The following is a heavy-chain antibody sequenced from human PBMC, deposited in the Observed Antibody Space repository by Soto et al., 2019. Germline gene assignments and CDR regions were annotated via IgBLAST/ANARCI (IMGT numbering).Heavy chain of an antibody. CDR1: GYTFTSYG. J-gene: IGHJ6*02. CDR3: ARGNSADAYYYYGMDV. CDR2: IRAYNGNT. V-gene: IGHV1-18*01. D-gene: IGHD2-2*01. Sequence: QVQLVQSGAEVKKPGASVKVSCKASGYTFTSYGISWVRQAPGQGLEWMGWIRAYNGNTNYAQKLQGRVTMTTDTSTSTAYRELRSLRSDYTAVYYCARGNSADAYYYYGMDVWGQGTTVTVSS.